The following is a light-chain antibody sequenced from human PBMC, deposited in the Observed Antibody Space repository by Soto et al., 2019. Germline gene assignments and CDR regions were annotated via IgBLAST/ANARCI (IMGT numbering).Light chain of an antibody. CDR3: QEYGSSPRT. Sequence: EIVLTQSPGTLSLSPGERATLSCRASQTVNNNYLAWYQQKLGQAPRPLIYGAYNRATGIPDRFSGSWSGADFTLTISRLEPEDFAVYYCQEYGSSPRTFGRGTKVEI. J-gene: IGKJ1*01. CDR1: QTVNNNY. CDR2: GAY. V-gene: IGKV3-20*01.